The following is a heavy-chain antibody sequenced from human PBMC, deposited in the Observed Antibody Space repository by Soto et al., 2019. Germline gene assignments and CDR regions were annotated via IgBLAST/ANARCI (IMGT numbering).Heavy chain of an antibody. V-gene: IGHV4-31*03. CDR1: GGSISSGGYY. CDR2: IYYSGST. Sequence: QVQLQESGPGLVKPSQTLSLTCTVSGGSISSGGYYWSWIRQHPGKGLEWIGYIYYSGSTYYNPSIKRRVTISVDTSKNQFALKLSSVTAADTAVYYCARTSYDSSGTAADPWGQGTLVTVSS. CDR3: ARTSYDSSGTAADP. D-gene: IGHD3-22*01. J-gene: IGHJ5*02.